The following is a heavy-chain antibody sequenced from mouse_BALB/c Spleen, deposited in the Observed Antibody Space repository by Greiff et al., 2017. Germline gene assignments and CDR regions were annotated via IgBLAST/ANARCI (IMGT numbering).Heavy chain of an antibody. CDR2: IYPGDSSN. D-gene: IGHD2-4*01. CDR3: ARRDYDGWFAY. CDR1: GYTFTSYD. J-gene: IGHJ3*01. V-gene: IGHV1S56*01. Sequence: QVQLKQSGPELVKPGAFVKISCTASGYTFTSYDINWVKQRPGQGLEWIGWIYPGDSSNKYNAKFKGKATLTADKSSSTAYMQLSSLTSENSAVYFCARRDYDGWFAYWGQGTLVTVSA.